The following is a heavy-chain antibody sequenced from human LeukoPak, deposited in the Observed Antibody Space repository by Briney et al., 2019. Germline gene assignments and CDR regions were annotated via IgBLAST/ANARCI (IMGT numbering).Heavy chain of an antibody. V-gene: IGHV1-2*02. D-gene: IGHD6-19*01. J-gene: IGHJ4*02. Sequence: GASVKVSCKASGYNFTGYYMHWVRQAPGQGLEWMAWINPNSGGTNYAQKFQGRVTMTRDTSTSTVYMQLSSLRSEDTAVYYCARGGHGTSVAVAGTGDYWGQGTLVTVSS. CDR3: ARGGHGTSVAVAGTGDY. CDR1: GYNFTGYY. CDR2: INPNSGGT.